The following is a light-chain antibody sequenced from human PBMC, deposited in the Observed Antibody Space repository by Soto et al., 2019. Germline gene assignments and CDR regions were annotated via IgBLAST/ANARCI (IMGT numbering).Light chain of an antibody. J-gene: IGLJ1*01. CDR2: EGT. CDR1: NSDVGGYNL. V-gene: IGLV2-23*01. CDR3: CSYAGYSTFV. Sequence: QSALAQPASVSGSPGQSVTISCTGTNSDVGGYNLVSWYQQHPAKAPKVIVSEGTKRPSGVSSRFSGSKSGNTASLTISGLQAEDEADYFCCSYAGYSTFVFGSGTRSPS.